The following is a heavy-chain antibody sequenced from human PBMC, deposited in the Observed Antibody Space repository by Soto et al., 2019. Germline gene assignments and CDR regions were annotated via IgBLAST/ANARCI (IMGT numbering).Heavy chain of an antibody. CDR1: GFTFSNYE. CDR2: ISNNGAHT. Sequence: GGSLRLSCAASGFTFSNYEMHWVRQAPGKGLEYVSGISNNGAHTDYADSVKGRFTISRDNSKNTLYLQMNSLRAEDTAVYYCARDIAYSSSWPEYFQHWGQGTLVTVSS. CDR3: ARDIAYSSSWPEYFQH. D-gene: IGHD6-13*01. J-gene: IGHJ1*01. V-gene: IGHV3-64*04.